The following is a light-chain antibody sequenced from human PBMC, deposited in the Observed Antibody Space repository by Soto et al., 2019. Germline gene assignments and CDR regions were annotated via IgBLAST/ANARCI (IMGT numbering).Light chain of an antibody. J-gene: IGKJ4*01. CDR2: DAS. Sequence: EIVLTQSPGTLSLSPGERATLSCRASQRISNYLAWYQHKPGQAPRLLISDASNRASGVPARFSGSGSGTDFTLTISSLEPEDFAVYYYQQRSQWPPLTFGGGTTVESK. CDR1: QRISNY. CDR3: QQRSQWPPLT. V-gene: IGKV3-11*01.